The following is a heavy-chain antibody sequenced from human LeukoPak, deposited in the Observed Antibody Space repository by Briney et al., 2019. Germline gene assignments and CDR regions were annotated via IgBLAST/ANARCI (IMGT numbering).Heavy chain of an antibody. CDR2: IRSKAYGGTT. CDR1: GFTFDDYG. V-gene: IGHV3-49*04. D-gene: IGHD3-22*01. CDR3: TRDLPYYYDSSGYSGY. J-gene: IGHJ4*02. Sequence: PGGSLRLSCAASGFTFDDYGMSWVRQAPGKGLEWVGFIRSKAYGGTTEYAASVKGRFTISRDDSKSIAYLQMNSLKNEDTAVYYCTRDLPYYYDSSGYSGYWGQGTLVTVSS.